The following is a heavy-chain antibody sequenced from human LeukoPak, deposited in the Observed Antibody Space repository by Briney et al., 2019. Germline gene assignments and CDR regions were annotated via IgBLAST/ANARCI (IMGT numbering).Heavy chain of an antibody. CDR2: IYYSGST. CDR1: GGSISSSSYY. D-gene: IGHD6-19*01. J-gene: IGHJ5*02. CDR3: ARGGSGWYNWFDP. Sequence: SETLSLTCTVSGGSISSSSYYWGWIRQPPGKGLEWIGSIYYSGSTYYNPPLKSRVTISVDTSKNQFSLKLSSVTAADTAVYYCARGGSGWYNWFDPWGQGTLVTVSS. V-gene: IGHV4-39*07.